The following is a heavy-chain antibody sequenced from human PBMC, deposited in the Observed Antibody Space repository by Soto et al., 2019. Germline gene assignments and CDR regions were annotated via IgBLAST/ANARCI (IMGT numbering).Heavy chain of an antibody. CDR1: GYTFTSYG. CDR2: ISAYNGNT. J-gene: IGHJ6*02. CDR3: ARDGEMATIYYYYYYGMEV. D-gene: IGHD3-10*01. V-gene: IGHV1-18*01. Sequence: ASVKVSCKASGYTFTSYGISWVRQAPGQGLEWMGWISAYNGNTNYAQKLQGRVTMTTDTSTSTAYMELRSLRSDDTAVYYCARDGEMATIYYYYYYGMEVWGQGTTVTVSS.